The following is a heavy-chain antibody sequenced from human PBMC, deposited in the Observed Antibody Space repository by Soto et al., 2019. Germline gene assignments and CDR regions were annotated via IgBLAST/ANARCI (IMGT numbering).Heavy chain of an antibody. CDR2: IYYSGST. Sequence: SETLSLTCTVSGGSVSSGFYHWSWIRQPPGKGLELIGYIYYSGSTNHNPSLKSRVTISVDTSKNQFSLKLSSVTAADTAVYYCARRWGANFDYWGQGTLVTVSS. J-gene: IGHJ4*02. V-gene: IGHV4-61*01. CDR1: GGSVSSGFYH. CDR3: ARRWGANFDY. D-gene: IGHD3-16*01.